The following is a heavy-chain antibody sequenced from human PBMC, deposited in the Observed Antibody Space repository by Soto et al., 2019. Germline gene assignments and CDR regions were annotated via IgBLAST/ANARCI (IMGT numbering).Heavy chain of an antibody. V-gene: IGHV1-2*02. J-gene: IGHJ6*02. CDR2: ISPHTGGT. CDR1: GYTFNRYY. D-gene: IGHD6-13*01. Sequence: PSVKVSCKASGYTFNRYYMHWVRQAPGPGLEWMGWISPHTGGTTYAQKFQGRVTMTRDTSVSTAFMELSRLGSDDTAVYYCARDPAAAGTRDYYYGMDVWGQGTTVTVSS. CDR3: ARDPAAAGTRDYYYGMDV.